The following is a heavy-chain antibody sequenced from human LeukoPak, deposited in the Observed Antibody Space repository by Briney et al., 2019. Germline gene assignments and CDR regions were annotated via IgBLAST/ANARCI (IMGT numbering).Heavy chain of an antibody. Sequence: GGSLRLSCAASGFTFSSYAMHWVRQAPGKGLEYVSAISSNGGSTYYANSVKGRFTISRDNSKNTLYLRMGSLRAEDMAVYYCARDRIEVATRGDGMDVWGQGTTVTVSS. CDR2: ISSNGGST. V-gene: IGHV3-64*01. CDR3: ARDRIEVATRGDGMDV. CDR1: GFTFSSYA. D-gene: IGHD6-19*01. J-gene: IGHJ6*02.